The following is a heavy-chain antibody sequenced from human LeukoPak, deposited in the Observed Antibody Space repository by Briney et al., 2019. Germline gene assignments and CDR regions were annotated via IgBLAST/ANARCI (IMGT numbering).Heavy chain of an antibody. CDR1: GLTLSNYG. CDR2: ISGSGGST. CDR3: AKRGVVIRVILVGFHKEAYYFDS. D-gene: IGHD3-10*01. J-gene: IGHJ4*02. Sequence: GGSLRLSCAVSGLTLSNYGMSWVRQAPGKGLEWVAGISGSGGSTNYADSVKGRFTISRDNPKNTLYLQMDSLRDEDTAVYFCAKRGVVIRVILVGFHKEAYYFDSGGQGALVTVSS. V-gene: IGHV3-23*01.